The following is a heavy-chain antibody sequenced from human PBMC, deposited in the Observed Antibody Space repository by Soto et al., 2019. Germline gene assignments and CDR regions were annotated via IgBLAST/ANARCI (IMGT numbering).Heavy chain of an antibody. CDR1: GYTFTSYG. Sequence: SLKVSCKASGYTFTSYGISWVRQAPGQGLEWMGWISAYNGNTNYAQKLQGRVTMTTDTSTSTAYMELRSLRSDDTAVYYCARDRGTAAAGARNFDYWGQGTLVTVSS. J-gene: IGHJ4*02. CDR3: ARDRGTAAAGARNFDY. V-gene: IGHV1-18*04. D-gene: IGHD6-13*01. CDR2: ISAYNGNT.